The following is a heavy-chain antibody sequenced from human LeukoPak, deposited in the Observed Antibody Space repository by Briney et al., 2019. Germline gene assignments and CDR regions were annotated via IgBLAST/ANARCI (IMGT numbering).Heavy chain of an antibody. J-gene: IGHJ4*02. CDR3: ARDRGHSYGFALD. Sequence: GGSLRLSCAASGFTFSSYSMNWVRQAPGKGLEYVSAISSNGGSTYYANSVKGRFTISRDNSKNTLYLQMGSLRAEDMAVYYCARDRGHSYGFALDWGQGTLVTVSS. V-gene: IGHV3-64*01. CDR1: GFTFSSYS. D-gene: IGHD5-18*01. CDR2: ISSNGGST.